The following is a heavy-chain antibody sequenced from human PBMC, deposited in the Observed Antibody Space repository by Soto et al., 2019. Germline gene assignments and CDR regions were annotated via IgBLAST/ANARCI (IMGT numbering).Heavy chain of an antibody. V-gene: IGHV1-18*04. CDR1: GYTFTSYG. Sequence: QVQLVQSGAEVKKPGASVKVSCKASGYTFTSYGFTWVRQAPGQGLEWMGWISAYNGNTNYAQKLQGRVTMTTDTSTSTAYTELRSLRSDDTAVYYCASVGHCTNGVCDSGHHAFDIWGQGTKVTVSS. J-gene: IGHJ3*02. D-gene: IGHD2-8*01. CDR2: ISAYNGNT. CDR3: ASVGHCTNGVCDSGHHAFDI.